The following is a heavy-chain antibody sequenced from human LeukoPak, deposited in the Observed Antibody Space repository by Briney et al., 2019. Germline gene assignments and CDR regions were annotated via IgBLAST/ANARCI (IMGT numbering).Heavy chain of an antibody. CDR2: IYGGDIT. CDR3: ARGSDEFDY. CDR1: GFTLSSNS. J-gene: IGHJ4*02. Sequence: GGSLRLSCAASGFTLSSNSMNWVRQAPGKGLEWVSGIYGGDITYYTDSVKGRFTISRDNSKNTLYLQMNSLRAEDTAVYYCARGSDEFDYWGQGTLVTVSS. V-gene: IGHV3-66*01.